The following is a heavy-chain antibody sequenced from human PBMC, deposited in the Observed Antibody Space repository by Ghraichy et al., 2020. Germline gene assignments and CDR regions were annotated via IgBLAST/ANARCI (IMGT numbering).Heavy chain of an antibody. Sequence: SETLSLTCTVSGGSIISNTDYLGWIRQPPGKGLEWIGTIFYTGSTYNNPSLKSRVTISVDTSKNQFSLKLSSVTASDTAVYYCARRKIPHYFDYWGQGTLVTVSS. CDR3: ARRKIPHYFDY. CDR2: IFYTGST. J-gene: IGHJ4*02. CDR1: GGSIISNTDY. V-gene: IGHV4-39*01.